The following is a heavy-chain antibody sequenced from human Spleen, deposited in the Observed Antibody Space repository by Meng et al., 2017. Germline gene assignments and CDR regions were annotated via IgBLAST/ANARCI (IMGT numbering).Heavy chain of an antibody. Sequence: GESLKISCQGSGYSFTTYWIGWVRQMPGKGLEWMGIIYPGDSETRYSPSFQGQVTISADKSTSTAYLQWRSLKASDTAIYYCARQHYHCSGGSCYLTFNIWGQGTMVTVSS. D-gene: IGHD2-15*01. J-gene: IGHJ3*02. CDR2: IYPGDSET. CDR1: GYSFTTYW. CDR3: ARQHYHCSGGSCYLTFNI. V-gene: IGHV5-51*01.